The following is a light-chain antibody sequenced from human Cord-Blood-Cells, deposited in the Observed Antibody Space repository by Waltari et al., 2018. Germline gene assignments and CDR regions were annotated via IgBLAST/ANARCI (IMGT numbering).Light chain of an antibody. Sequence: DMQMTQSPFSLSASVGVRVTITCRASESISSYLNWYQQKPGKAPKLLIYAASSLQSGVPSRFSGSGSGTDFTLTISSLQPEDFATYYCQQSYSTPPYTFGQGTKLEIK. CDR2: AAS. V-gene: IGKV1-39*01. CDR3: QQSYSTPPYT. J-gene: IGKJ2*01. CDR1: ESISSY.